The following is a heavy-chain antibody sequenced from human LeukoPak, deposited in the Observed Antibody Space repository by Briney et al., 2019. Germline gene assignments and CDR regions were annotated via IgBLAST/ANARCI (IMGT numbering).Heavy chain of an antibody. Sequence: SETLSLTCTVSGGSISSGDYYWSWIRQPPGKGLEWIGYIYYSGSTYYNPSLKSQVTISVDTSKNQFSLKLSSVTAADTAVYYCARDRYSGSYFDYWGQGTLVTVSS. CDR3: ARDRYSGSYFDY. V-gene: IGHV4-30-4*01. J-gene: IGHJ4*02. CDR2: IYYSGST. D-gene: IGHD1-26*01. CDR1: GGSISSGDYY.